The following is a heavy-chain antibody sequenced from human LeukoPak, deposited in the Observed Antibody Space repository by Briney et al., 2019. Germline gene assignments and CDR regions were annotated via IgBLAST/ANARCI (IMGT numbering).Heavy chain of an antibody. V-gene: IGHV3-7*01. Sequence: GGSLRLSCAASGFTFTTYWMSWVRQLPGKGLEWVANINQDGTGKYYVDSVKGRFTISRDNAKNSLDLQMNSLRAEDTAVYYCARDPYSGRYGDYYYYYMDVWGKGTTVTISS. CDR2: INQDGTGK. D-gene: IGHD1-26*01. CDR1: GFTFTTYW. CDR3: ARDPYSGRYGDYYYYYMDV. J-gene: IGHJ6*03.